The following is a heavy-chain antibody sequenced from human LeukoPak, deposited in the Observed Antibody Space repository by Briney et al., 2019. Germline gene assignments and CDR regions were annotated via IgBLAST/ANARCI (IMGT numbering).Heavy chain of an antibody. D-gene: IGHD3-16*02. V-gene: IGHV4-59*08. CDR2: IYYSGST. Sequence: PSETLSPTCTVSGGSISSSYWSWIRQPPGKGLEWSGYIYYSGSTNYNPSLKSRVTISVDTSKNQFSLKLSSVTAADTAVYYCARHANYDYVWGSYRQGYYFDYWGQGTLVTVSS. CDR3: ARHANYDYVWGSYRQGYYFDY. CDR1: GGSISSSY. J-gene: IGHJ4*02.